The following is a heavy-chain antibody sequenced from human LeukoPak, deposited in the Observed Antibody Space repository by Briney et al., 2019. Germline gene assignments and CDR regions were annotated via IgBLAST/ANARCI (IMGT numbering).Heavy chain of an antibody. CDR2: ISYDGSNK. CDR1: GFTFSSYS. D-gene: IGHD3-16*01. V-gene: IGHV3-30*03. CDR3: ARDLRRSIMITFGGVMGY. J-gene: IGHJ4*02. Sequence: PGGSLRLSCAASGFTFSSYSMNWVRQAPGKGLEWVAVISYDGSNKYYADSVKGRFTISRDNSKNTLYLQMNSLRAEDTAVYYCARDLRRSIMITFGGVMGYWGQGTLVTVSS.